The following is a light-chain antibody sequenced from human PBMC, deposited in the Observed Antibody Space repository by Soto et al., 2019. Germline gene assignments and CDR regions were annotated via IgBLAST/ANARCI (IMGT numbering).Light chain of an antibody. CDR3: QPYSPWPT. Sequence: EIMLKQSPGTLSLYTGERATLSCRASQSVSSSYLAWYQQKPGQAPRLLISGASTRATGIAARFSGSGSGTEFTLTISSLQSEESALCYCQPYSPWPTFGRGTRLEIK. CDR1: QSVSSSY. CDR2: GAS. J-gene: IGKJ5*01. V-gene: IGKV3-15*01.